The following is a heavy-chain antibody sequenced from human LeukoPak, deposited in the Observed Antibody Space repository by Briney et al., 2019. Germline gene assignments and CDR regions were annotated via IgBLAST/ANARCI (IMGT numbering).Heavy chain of an antibody. V-gene: IGHV4-34*01. Sequence: SETLSLTCAVYGGSFSGYYWSWIRQPPGKGLEWIGEINHSGSTNYNPSLKSRVTISVDTSKNQFSLKLSSVTAADTAVYYCARARITMVRGVIITPMDYYYYMDVWGKGTTVTISS. CDR1: GGSFSGYY. CDR3: ARARITMVRGVIITPMDYYYYMDV. D-gene: IGHD3-10*01. J-gene: IGHJ6*03. CDR2: INHSGST.